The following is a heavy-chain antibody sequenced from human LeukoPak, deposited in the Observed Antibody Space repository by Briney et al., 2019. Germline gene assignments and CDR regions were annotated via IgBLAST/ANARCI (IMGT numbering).Heavy chain of an antibody. J-gene: IGHJ5*02. V-gene: IGHV4-39*01. CDR3: ARRYYDFWSGSAILNWFDP. CDR2: IYYSGST. Sequence: SETLSLTCTVSGGSISSSSYYWGWIRQPPGKGLEWIGSIYYSGSTYYNPSLKSRVTISVDTSKNQFSLKLSSVTAADTAVYYCARRYYDFWSGSAILNWFDPWGQGTLVTVSS. D-gene: IGHD3-3*01. CDR1: GGSISSSSYY.